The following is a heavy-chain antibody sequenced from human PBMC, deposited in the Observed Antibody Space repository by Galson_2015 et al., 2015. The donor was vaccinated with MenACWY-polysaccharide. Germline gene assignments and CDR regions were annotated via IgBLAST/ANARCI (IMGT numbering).Heavy chain of an antibody. Sequence: LRLSCAACGFSFSQYGMHWVRQAPGKGLEWVALIWWDGTNKYYSDSVEGRFTISRDNSRNTLYLQMNSLRAEDTAVYYCARDRPDLVSTIFDYWGQGALVTVSS. D-gene: IGHD5/OR15-5a*01. CDR3: ARDRPDLVSTIFDY. V-gene: IGHV3-33*01. CDR2: IWWDGTNK. CDR1: GFSFSQYG. J-gene: IGHJ4*02.